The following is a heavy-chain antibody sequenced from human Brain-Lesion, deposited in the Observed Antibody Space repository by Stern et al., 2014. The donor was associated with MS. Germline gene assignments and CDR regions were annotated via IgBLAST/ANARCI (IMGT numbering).Heavy chain of an antibody. CDR2: MFQSGIT. Sequence: QVQLQESAPGLVKPSGTLSLTCAVSGGSISSGNWWSWVRQSPGKRLEWSGEMFQSGITNYNPSLESRVSISIDKSKNQFSLKVYSLTAADTAVYYCASNRGSGSFFDSWGQGSLVTVSS. CDR1: GGSISSGNW. D-gene: IGHD1-26*01. V-gene: IGHV4-4*02. J-gene: IGHJ4*02. CDR3: ASNRGSGSFFDS.